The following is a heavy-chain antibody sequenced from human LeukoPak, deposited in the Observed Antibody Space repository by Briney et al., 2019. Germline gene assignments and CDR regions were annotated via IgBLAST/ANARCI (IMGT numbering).Heavy chain of an antibody. V-gene: IGHV3-33*01. D-gene: IGHD3-16*01. CDR1: GFTFSSYG. CDR3: ARRVEAGGDY. CDR2: IWYDGSNK. Sequence: HSGGSLRLSCAASGFTFSSYGMLWVRQAPGKGLEGVAVIWYDGSNKYYADSVKGRFTISRDNSKNTLYLQMNSLRAEDTAVYYCARRVEAGGDYWGQGTLVTVSS. J-gene: IGHJ4*02.